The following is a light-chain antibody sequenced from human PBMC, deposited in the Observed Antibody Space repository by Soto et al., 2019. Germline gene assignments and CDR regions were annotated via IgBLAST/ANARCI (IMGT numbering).Light chain of an antibody. J-gene: IGLJ2*01. CDR3: CSYAGSTSYVL. CDR2: EGS. CDR1: SSDVGSYSL. V-gene: IGLV2-23*01. Sequence: QSALTQPASVSGSPGQSITISCTGTSSDVGSYSLVSWYQQRPGKAPKLMIYEGSKRPSGVSDRFSGSKSGNTASLTISGLQAEDEADYYCCSYAGSTSYVLLGGGTKVTVL.